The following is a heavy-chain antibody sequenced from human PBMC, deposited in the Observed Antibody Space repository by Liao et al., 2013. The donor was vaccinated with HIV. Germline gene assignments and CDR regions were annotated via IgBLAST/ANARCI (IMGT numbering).Heavy chain of an antibody. CDR3: ARDETAAGYYYYYYMDV. CDR2: IYYSGST. D-gene: IGHD6-13*01. Sequence: QVQLQESGPGLVKPSETLSLTCTVSGGAIYSYYWGWIRQPPGKGLEWIGSIYYSGSTYYNPSLKSRVTISVDTSKNQFSLKLSSVTAADTAVYYCARDETAAGYYYYYYMDVWGKGTTVTVSS. V-gene: IGHV4-39*07. CDR1: GGAIYSYY. J-gene: IGHJ6*03.